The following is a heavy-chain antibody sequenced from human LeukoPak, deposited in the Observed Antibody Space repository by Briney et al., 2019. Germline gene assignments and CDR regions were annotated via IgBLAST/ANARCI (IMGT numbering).Heavy chain of an antibody. CDR1: GDSITSYY. CDR3: PRHRMSGSYTY. D-gene: IGHD1-26*01. V-gene: IGHV4-4*09. J-gene: IGHJ4*02. CDR2: VYTSGST. Sequence: SETLSLTCTVSGDSITSYYWSWIREPPGKGLEWIGCVYTSGSTNYNPSLKSGVAISIDTSKNQFSLKLTSVTAADTAGYSCPRHRMSGSYTYWCQGTLVTVSS.